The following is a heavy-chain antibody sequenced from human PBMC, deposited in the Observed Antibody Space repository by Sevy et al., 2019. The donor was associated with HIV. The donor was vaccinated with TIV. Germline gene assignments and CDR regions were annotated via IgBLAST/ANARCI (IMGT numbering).Heavy chain of an antibody. CDR1: GFTFSSYA. D-gene: IGHD6-6*01. CDR3: AKEQYSSSVSYYFDY. J-gene: IGHJ4*02. V-gene: IGHV3-23*01. Sequence: GESLKISCAASGFTFSSYAMSWVRQAPGKGLEWVSAISGSGGSTYYADSVKGRFTISRDNSKNTLYLQMNSLRAEDTAVYYCAKEQYSSSVSYYFDYWGQETLVTVSS. CDR2: ISGSGGST.